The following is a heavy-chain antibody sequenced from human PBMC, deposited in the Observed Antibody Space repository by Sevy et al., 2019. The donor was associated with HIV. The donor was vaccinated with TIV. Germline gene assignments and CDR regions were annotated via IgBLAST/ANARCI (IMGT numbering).Heavy chain of an antibody. V-gene: IGHV1-18*04. Sequence: ASVKVSCKASGYTFTPYGISWVRQAPGQGLEWMGWINPYNGNTNYVQTFQGRVTMTTDTSTSTAYIELRSLRSDDTAVYYCARNGGAAADTGDYFDYWGQGTLVTVSS. D-gene: IGHD6-13*01. J-gene: IGHJ4*02. CDR2: INPYNGNT. CDR1: GYTFTPYG. CDR3: ARNGGAAADTGDYFDY.